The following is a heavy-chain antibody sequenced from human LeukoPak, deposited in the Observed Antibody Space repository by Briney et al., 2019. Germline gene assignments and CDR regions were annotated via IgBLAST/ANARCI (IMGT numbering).Heavy chain of an antibody. CDR3: ARGRDYGDPGDY. CDR1: GFTFSDYY. J-gene: IGHJ4*02. D-gene: IGHD4-17*01. V-gene: IGHV3-11*06. Sequence: GGSLRLSCAASGFTFSDYYMSWIRQAPGKGLEWVSYISSSSSYTNYADSVKGRFTISRDNAKNSLYLQMSSLRAEDTAVYYCARGRDYGDPGDYWGQGTLVTVSS. CDR2: ISSSSSYT.